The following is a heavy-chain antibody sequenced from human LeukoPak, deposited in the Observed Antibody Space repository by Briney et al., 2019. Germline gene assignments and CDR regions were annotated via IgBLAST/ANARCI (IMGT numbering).Heavy chain of an antibody. CDR1: GYTFTSNY. V-gene: IGHV1-46*01. CDR3: ARFAVHRRLTVAGQFGLDY. Sequence: ASVKVSCKAFGYTFTSNYMHWVRQAPGQGPEWMGVISPSGGSTTYAQKFQGRVTMTRDTSTSTVYMELSSLRSEDTAVYYCARFAVHRRLTVAGQFGLDYWGQGTLVTVSS. CDR2: ISPSGGST. D-gene: IGHD6-19*01. J-gene: IGHJ4*02.